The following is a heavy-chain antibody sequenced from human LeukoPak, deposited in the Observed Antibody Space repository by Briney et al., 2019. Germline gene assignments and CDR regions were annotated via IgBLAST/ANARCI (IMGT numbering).Heavy chain of an antibody. V-gene: IGHV3-53*01. Sequence: PGGSLRLSCAASGSTVSSNYMSWVRQAPGKGLEWVSVIYSGGSTYYADSVKGRFTISRDNSKNTLYLQMNSLRAEDTAVYYCARRYCSSTSCSAGEAFDIWGQGTMVTVSS. D-gene: IGHD2-2*01. J-gene: IGHJ3*02. CDR1: GSTVSSNY. CDR3: ARRYCSSTSCSAGEAFDI. CDR2: IYSGGST.